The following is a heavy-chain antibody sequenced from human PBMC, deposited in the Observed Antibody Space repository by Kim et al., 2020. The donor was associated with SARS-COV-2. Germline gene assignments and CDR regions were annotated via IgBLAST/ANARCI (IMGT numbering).Heavy chain of an antibody. J-gene: IGHJ4*02. CDR1: GFTFSSYA. D-gene: IGHD6-6*01. CDR2: ISGSGGST. Sequence: GGSLRLSCAPSGFTFSSYAMSWVRQAPGKGLEWVSAISGSGGSTYYADSVKGRFTISRDNSKNTLYLQMNSLRAEDTAVYYCAKVRGYSSSSGDFDYWGQGTLVTVSS. CDR3: AKVRGYSSSSGDFDY. V-gene: IGHV3-23*01.